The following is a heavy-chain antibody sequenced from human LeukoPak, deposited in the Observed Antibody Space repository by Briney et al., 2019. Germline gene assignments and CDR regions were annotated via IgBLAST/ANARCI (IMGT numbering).Heavy chain of an antibody. CDR1: GFTFDDYA. D-gene: IGHD3-9*01. Sequence: GGSLRLSCAASGFTFDDYAMHWVRQAPGKGLEWVSLISWDGGSTYYADSVKGRFTISRDNSKNSLYLQVNSLRAEDTALYYCAKDISYDILTGYLFDYWGQGTLVTVSS. J-gene: IGHJ4*02. V-gene: IGHV3-43D*03. CDR2: ISWDGGST. CDR3: AKDISYDILTGYLFDY.